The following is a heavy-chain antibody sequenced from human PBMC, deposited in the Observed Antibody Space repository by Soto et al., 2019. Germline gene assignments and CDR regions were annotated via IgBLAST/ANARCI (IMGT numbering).Heavy chain of an antibody. J-gene: IGHJ4*02. V-gene: IGHV3-23*01. CDR1: GFTFSSYA. D-gene: IGHD3-22*01. CDR3: AKGGGWYYDSSGYYHY. CDR2: ISGSVGST. Sequence: GGSLRLSCAASGFTFSSYAMSWVRQAPGKGLEWVSAISGSVGSTYYADSVKGRFTISRDNSKNTLYLQMNSLRAEDTAVYYCAKGGGWYYDSSGYYHYWGQGTLVTVSS.